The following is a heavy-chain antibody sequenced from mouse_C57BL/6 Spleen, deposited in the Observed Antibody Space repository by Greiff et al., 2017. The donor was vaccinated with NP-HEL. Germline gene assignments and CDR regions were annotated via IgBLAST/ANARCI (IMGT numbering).Heavy chain of an antibody. CDR1: GFTFSDAW. CDR3: TRCTTVVATRYFDY. Sequence: EVKLEESGGGLVQPGGSMKLSCAASGFTFSDAWMDWVRQSPEKGLEWVAEIRNKANNHATYYAESVKGRFTISRDDSKSSVYLQMNSLRAEDTGIYYCTRCTTVVATRYFDYWGQGTTLTVSS. V-gene: IGHV6-6*01. D-gene: IGHD1-1*01. CDR2: IRNKANNHAT. J-gene: IGHJ2*01.